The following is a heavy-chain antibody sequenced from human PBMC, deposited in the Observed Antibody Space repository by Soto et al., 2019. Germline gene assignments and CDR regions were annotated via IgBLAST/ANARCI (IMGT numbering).Heavy chain of an antibody. V-gene: IGHV4-39*01. CDR2: IYYSGST. CDR3: ARQHGNWNGGWFDP. Sequence: QLQLQESGPGLVKPSETLSLTCTVSGGSISSSSYYWGWIRQPPGKGLEWIGSIYYSGSTYYNPSLKSRVTISVDTSKNQFSLKLSSVTAADTAVYYCARQHGNWNGGWFDPWGQGTLVTVSS. J-gene: IGHJ5*02. D-gene: IGHD1-20*01. CDR1: GGSISSSSYY.